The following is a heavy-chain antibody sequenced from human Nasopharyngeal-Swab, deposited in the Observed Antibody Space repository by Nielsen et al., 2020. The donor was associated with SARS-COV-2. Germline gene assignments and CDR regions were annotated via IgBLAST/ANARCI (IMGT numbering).Heavy chain of an antibody. Sequence: ASVKVSCKASGYTFTSYGMSWVRQAPGQGLEWMGWISAYNGNTNYAQKLQGRVTMTTDTSTSTAYMELRSLRSDDTAVYYCARVYCGGDCSYCYYYGMDVWGQGTTVTVSS. CDR1: GYTFTSYG. V-gene: IGHV1-18*01. CDR3: ARVYCGGDCSYCYYYGMDV. J-gene: IGHJ6*02. CDR2: ISAYNGNT. D-gene: IGHD2-21*02.